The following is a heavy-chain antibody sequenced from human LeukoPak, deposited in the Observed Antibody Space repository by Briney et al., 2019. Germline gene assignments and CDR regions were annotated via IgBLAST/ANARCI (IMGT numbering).Heavy chain of an antibody. CDR2: IIPIFGTA. J-gene: IGHJ5*02. CDR1: GGTFSSYA. Sequence: SVKVSCKASGGTFSSYAISWVRQAPGQGLEWMGGIIPIFGTANYAQKFQGRVTITADESTSTAYMELSSLRSEDTAVYYCARLPMVRGVILGWFDPWGQGTLVTVSS. CDR3: ARLPMVRGVILGWFDP. D-gene: IGHD3-10*01. V-gene: IGHV1-69*13.